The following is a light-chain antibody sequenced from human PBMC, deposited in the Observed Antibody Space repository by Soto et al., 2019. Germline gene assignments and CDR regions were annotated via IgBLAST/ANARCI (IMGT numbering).Light chain of an antibody. CDR2: GAS. CDR3: QQFGSSPT. V-gene: IGKV3-20*01. J-gene: IGKJ4*01. Sequence: EIVLTQSPGTLSLSPGERATLLCRASQTISSTFLAWYQQKPGQAPRLLIYGASSRATGVPDRFSGSGSGTDFTLTISRLEPEDFVVYYCQQFGSSPTFGGGTKVEIK. CDR1: QTISSTF.